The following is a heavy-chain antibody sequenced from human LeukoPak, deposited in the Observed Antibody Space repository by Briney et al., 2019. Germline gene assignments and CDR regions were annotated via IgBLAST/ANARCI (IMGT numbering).Heavy chain of an antibody. CDR2: ISYDGSNK. D-gene: IGHD2-21*02. V-gene: IGHV3-30*03. CDR3: ARNCGGDCYSGHDAFDI. J-gene: IGHJ3*02. Sequence: PGGSLRLSCAASELSFSTSWMSWVRQAPGKGLEWVAVISYDGSNKYYADSVKGRFTISRDNSKNTLYLQMNSLRAEDTAVYYCARNCGGDCYSGHDAFDIWGQGTMVTVSS. CDR1: ELSFSTSW.